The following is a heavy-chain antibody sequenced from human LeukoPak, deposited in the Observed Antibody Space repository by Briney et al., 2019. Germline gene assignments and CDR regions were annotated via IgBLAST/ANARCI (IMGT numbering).Heavy chain of an antibody. V-gene: IGHV4-59*08. CDR3: ARHHDYGDYLNWFDP. CDR2: IYYSGST. D-gene: IGHD4-17*01. J-gene: IGHJ5*02. Sequence: SETLSLTCTVSGGSISSYDWSWIRQPPGKGLEWIGYIYYSGSTNYNPSLKSRVTISVDTSKNQFSLKLSSVTAADTAVYYCARHHDYGDYLNWFDPWGQGTLVTVSS. CDR1: GGSISSYD.